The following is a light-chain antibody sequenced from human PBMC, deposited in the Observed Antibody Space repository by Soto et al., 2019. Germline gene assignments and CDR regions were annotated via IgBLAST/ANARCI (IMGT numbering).Light chain of an antibody. CDR2: EVS. CDR3: SAYRRGIIV. J-gene: IGLJ2*01. Sequence: QSALTQPASVSGSPGQSITISCTGTSSDVGGYNFVSWYQQLPGKAPKLMIYEVSNRPSGVSNRFSGSKSGNTASLTISGLQAEDEADYYCSAYRRGIIVFGGGTKLTVL. CDR1: SSDVGGYNF. V-gene: IGLV2-14*01.